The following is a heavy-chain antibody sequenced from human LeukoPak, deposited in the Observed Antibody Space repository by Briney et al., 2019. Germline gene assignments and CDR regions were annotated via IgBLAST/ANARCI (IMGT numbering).Heavy chain of an antibody. CDR1: GFTFSSYG. CDR3: ARGGYCSGGSCYSARDTAMVPLDY. J-gene: IGHJ4*02. CDR2: IWYDGSNK. D-gene: IGHD2-15*01. V-gene: IGHV3-33*01. Sequence: SGGSLRLSCAASGFTFSSYGMHWVRQAPGKGLEWVAVIWYDGSNKYYADSVKGRFTISRDNSKNTLYLQMNSLRAEDTAVYYCARGGYCSGGSCYSARDTAMVPLDYWGQGTLVTVSS.